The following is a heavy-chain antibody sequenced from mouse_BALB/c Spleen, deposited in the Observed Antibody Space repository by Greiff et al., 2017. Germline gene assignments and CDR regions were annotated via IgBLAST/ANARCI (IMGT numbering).Heavy chain of an antibody. Sequence: LVKTGASVKISCKASGYSFTGYYMHWVKQSHGKSLEWIGYISCYNGATSYNQKFKGKATFTVDTSSSTAYMQFNSLTSEDSAVYYCARGYYRYDGFDYWGQGTTLTVSS. CDR2: ISCYNGAT. J-gene: IGHJ2*01. D-gene: IGHD2-14*01. V-gene: IGHV1S34*01. CDR1: GYSFTGYY. CDR3: ARGYYRYDGFDY.